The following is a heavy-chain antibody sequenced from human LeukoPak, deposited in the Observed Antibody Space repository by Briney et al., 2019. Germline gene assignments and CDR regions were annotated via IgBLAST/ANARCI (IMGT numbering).Heavy chain of an antibody. V-gene: IGHV1-46*01. Sequence: ASVKVSCKASGYTFTSYYMHWVRQAPGQGLEWIGIINPSGGSTSYAQKFQGRVTMTRDTSTSTVYMELSSLRSEDTAVYYCARESPTGVNLRTVYYYYYMDVWGKGTTVTISS. CDR2: INPSGGST. J-gene: IGHJ6*03. CDR1: GYTFTSYY. CDR3: ARESPTGVNLRTVYYYYYMDV. D-gene: IGHD7-27*01.